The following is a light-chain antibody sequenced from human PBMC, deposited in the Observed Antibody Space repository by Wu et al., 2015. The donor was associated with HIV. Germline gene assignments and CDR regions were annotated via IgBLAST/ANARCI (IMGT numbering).Light chain of an antibody. V-gene: IGKV1-13*02. CDR1: QDISTY. CDR3: QQLNSFPLT. CDR2: DAS. J-gene: IGKJ5*01. Sequence: AIQLTQSPSSLSASIGDRVSITCRASQDISTYPAWYQQTPGKAPRVLIYDASTLQSGVSSRFSGSGSGADFTLTISGLQREDFAIYYCQQLNSFPLTFGQGSRLEI.